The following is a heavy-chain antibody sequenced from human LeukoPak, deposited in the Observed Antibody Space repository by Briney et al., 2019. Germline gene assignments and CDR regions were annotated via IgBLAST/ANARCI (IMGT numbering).Heavy chain of an antibody. V-gene: IGHV6-1*01. CDR3: AKDSGFGLNGFDP. CDR1: GDSVSSNSAA. Sequence: SQTLSLTCAISGDSVSSNSAAWNWISQSPSRGLEWLGRTYYRSKWYDDYAVSVKSRITINPDTSKNQFSLQLNSVTPDDTAVYYCAKDSGFGLNGFDPWGQGTPVTVSS. J-gene: IGHJ5*02. D-gene: IGHD3-16*01. CDR2: TYYRSKWYD.